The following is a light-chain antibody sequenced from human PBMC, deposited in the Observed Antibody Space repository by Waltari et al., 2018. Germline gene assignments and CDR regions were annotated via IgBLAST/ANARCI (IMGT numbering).Light chain of an antibody. CDR2: DVS. Sequence: DIQMTQSPSSVSASVGDRVTITCRASQDVTKYIAWCQQKPGRAPKVLILDVSTLQSGVPSRFSGSGSGTEFSLTISSLQPEDFATYYCQQGDSLPPTFGQGTKVEI. CDR3: QQGDSLPPT. CDR1: QDVTKY. V-gene: IGKV1-12*01. J-gene: IGKJ1*01.